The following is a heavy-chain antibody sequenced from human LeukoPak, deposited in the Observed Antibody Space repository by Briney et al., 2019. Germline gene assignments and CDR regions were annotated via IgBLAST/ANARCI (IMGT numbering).Heavy chain of an antibody. CDR1: GFTFSSYA. CDR2: ISGGGGST. V-gene: IGHV3-23*01. D-gene: IGHD6-19*01. CDR3: ARVSEVAAAPGAFDI. Sequence: GGSLRLSCAASGFTFSSYAMSWVRQAPGRGLEWVSAISGGGGSTYYADSVKGRFTISRDNSKNTLYLQMDSLRVEDTAVYYCARVSEVAAAPGAFDIWGQGKMVTIS. J-gene: IGHJ3*02.